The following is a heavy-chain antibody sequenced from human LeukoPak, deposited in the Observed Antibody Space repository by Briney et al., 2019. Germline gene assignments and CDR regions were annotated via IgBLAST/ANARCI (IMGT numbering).Heavy chain of an antibody. D-gene: IGHD3-22*01. V-gene: IGHV1-3*03. J-gene: IGHJ2*01. CDR1: GYTFTSYA. Sequence: ASVKVSCKASGYTFTSYAMHWVRQAPGQRLEWMGWINAGNGNTKYSQEFQGRVTITRDTSASTAYMELSSLRSEDTAVYYCARDGDYSDSSGYPLWYFDLWGRGTLVTVSS. CDR3: ARDGDYSDSSGYPLWYFDL. CDR2: INAGNGNT.